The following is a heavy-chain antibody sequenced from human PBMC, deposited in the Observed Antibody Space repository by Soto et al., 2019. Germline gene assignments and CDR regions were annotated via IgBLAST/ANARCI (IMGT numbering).Heavy chain of an antibody. CDR2: MNINSGNT. V-gene: IGHV1-8*01. CDR3: ASGYDILTGFPPRSYYYYGMDV. CDR1: GYTFTSHD. J-gene: IGHJ6*02. D-gene: IGHD3-9*01. Sequence: APVTVSCNASGYTFTSHDINWVRQATGQELEWMGWMNINSGNTGYAQKFQGRVTMTRNTSISTAYMELSSLRSEDTAVYYCASGYDILTGFPPRSYYYYGMDVWGQVTTVTVSS.